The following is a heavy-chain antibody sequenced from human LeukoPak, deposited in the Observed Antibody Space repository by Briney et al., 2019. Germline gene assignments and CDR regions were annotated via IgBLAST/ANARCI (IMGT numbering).Heavy chain of an antibody. CDR2: INPNSGGT. CDR3: ARGYCSSTSCSIDY. D-gene: IGHD2-2*01. Sequence: VASVTVSCKASGYTFTGYYMHWVRQAPGQGLEWMGRINPNSGGTNYAQKFQGRVTMTRDTSISTAYMELSGLRSDDTAVYYCARGYCSSTSCSIDYWGQGTLVTVSS. V-gene: IGHV1-2*06. J-gene: IGHJ4*02. CDR1: GYTFTGYY.